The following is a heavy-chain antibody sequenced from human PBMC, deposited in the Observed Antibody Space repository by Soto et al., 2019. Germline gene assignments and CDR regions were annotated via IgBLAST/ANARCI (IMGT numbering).Heavy chain of an antibody. J-gene: IGHJ6*02. CDR3: ARGGRYCSSTSCYYYYYYGMDV. CDR2: INHSGST. D-gene: IGHD2-2*01. Sequence: QVQLQQWGAGLLKPSETLSLTCAVYGGSFSGYYWSWIRQPPGKGLVWIGEINHSGSTNYNPSLKSRVTISVDTSKNQFSLKLSSVTAADTAVYYCARGGRYCSSTSCYYYYYYGMDVWGQGTTVTVSS. V-gene: IGHV4-34*01. CDR1: GGSFSGYY.